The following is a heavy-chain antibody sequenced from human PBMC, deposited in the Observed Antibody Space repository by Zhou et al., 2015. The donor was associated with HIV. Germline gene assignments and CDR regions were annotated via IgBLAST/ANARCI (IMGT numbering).Heavy chain of an antibody. CDR3: ARDPTGDPTNV. V-gene: IGHV3-74*01. CDR1: KFIFRNYW. J-gene: IGHJ6*04. CDR2: INQFGGDT. D-gene: IGHD1-1*01. Sequence: EVQLVESGGGLVQPGGSLRLSCAASKFIFRNYWMHWVRQAPGKGLVWVAHINQFGGDTAYADSVKGRFTISRDNAKNSLYLQMNSLRAEDTAVYYCARDPTGDPTNVWGKGTTVTVSS.